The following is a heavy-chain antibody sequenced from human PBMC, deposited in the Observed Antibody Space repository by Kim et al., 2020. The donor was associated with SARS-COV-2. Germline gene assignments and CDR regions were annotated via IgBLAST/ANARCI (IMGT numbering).Heavy chain of an antibody. D-gene: IGHD1-26*01. J-gene: IGHJ4*02. CDR1: GGSISSSSYY. Sequence: SETLSLTCTVSGGSISSSSYYWGWIRQPPGKGLEWIGSIYYSGSTYYNPSLKSRVTISVDTSKNQFSLKLSSVTAADTAVYYCARHLGVGAMALFDYWGQGTLVTVSS. CDR2: IYYSGST. V-gene: IGHV4-39*01. CDR3: ARHLGVGAMALFDY.